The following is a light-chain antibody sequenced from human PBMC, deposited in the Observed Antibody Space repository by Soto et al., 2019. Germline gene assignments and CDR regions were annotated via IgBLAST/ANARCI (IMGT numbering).Light chain of an antibody. CDR2: DVS. J-gene: IGLJ1*01. V-gene: IGLV2-14*03. CDR1: SSDVGGYNY. CDR3: SSYTSSIPFV. Sequence: QCALTQPASVAGSPGQSITISCTGTSSDVGGYNYVSWYQQHPNKAPKLLIYDVSYRPSGVSNRFSGSKSGNTASLTISGLQAEDEADYYCSSYTSSIPFVFGTGTKVTVL.